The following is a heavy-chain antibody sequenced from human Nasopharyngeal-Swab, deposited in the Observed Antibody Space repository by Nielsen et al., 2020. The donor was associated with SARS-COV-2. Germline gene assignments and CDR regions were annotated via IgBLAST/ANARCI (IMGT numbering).Heavy chain of an antibody. V-gene: IGHV3-30-3*01. CDR1: GFTFSSYA. J-gene: IGHJ3*02. CDR3: ATGAFDI. CDR2: RSYDGSNK. Sequence: GGSLRLSCAASGFTFSSYAMHWVRQAPGKGLEWVAVRSYDGSNKYYADSVKGRFTISRDNSKNTLYLQMNSLRAEDTAVYYCATGAFDIWGQGTMVTVSS.